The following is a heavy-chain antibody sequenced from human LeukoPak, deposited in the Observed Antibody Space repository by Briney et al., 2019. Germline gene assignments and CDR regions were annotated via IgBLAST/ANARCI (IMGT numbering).Heavy chain of an antibody. CDR1: GFTLSSYE. Sequence: GGSLRLSCAASGFTLSSYEMNWVRQAPGKGLEWVSFISSSGSAIHYADSVRGRFTISRDNAKNSLYLQMSRLRAEDTVVYYCAREKLSFFDSSGYFDYWGQGTLVTVSS. CDR3: AREKLSFFDSSGYFDY. J-gene: IGHJ4*02. V-gene: IGHV3-48*03. D-gene: IGHD3-22*01. CDR2: ISSSGSAI.